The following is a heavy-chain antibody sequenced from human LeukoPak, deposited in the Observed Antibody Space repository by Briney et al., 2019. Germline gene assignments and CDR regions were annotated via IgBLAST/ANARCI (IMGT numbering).Heavy chain of an antibody. CDR3: VRHGTGGYFDY. V-gene: IGHV4-59*08. J-gene: IGHJ4*02. CDR2: IYFSGRT. Sequence: SETLSLTCSVSGVPISGYYWSWVRQPPGKGLEWIGYIYFSGRTDYNPSLKSRVTISGDTSKNQFSLRLSSVTAEDTAMYYCVRHGTGGYFDYWGQGILVTVSS. D-gene: IGHD3-16*01. CDR1: GVPISGYY.